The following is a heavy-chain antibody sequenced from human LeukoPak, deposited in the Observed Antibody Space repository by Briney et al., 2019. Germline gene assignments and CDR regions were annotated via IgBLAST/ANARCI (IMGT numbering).Heavy chain of an antibody. V-gene: IGHV4-59*01. D-gene: IGHD6-13*01. CDR2: IYYTGST. Sequence: SETLSLTCGVSGGAITNYYWNWIRQAPGKGLEWLGYIYYTGSTTYNPSVKSRITISLDTSKKQISLKLRSVTAADTAVYYCASPYSSSPYYYYYMDVWGKGTTVTVSS. CDR1: GGAITNYY. J-gene: IGHJ6*03. CDR3: ASPYSSSPYYYYYMDV.